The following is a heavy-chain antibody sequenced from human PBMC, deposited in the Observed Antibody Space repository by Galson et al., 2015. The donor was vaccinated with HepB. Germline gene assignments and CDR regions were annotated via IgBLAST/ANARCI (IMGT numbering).Heavy chain of an antibody. CDR3: AKDIHSGSFSHYFDS. CDR1: GFTFRSHA. J-gene: IGHJ4*02. D-gene: IGHD1-26*01. Sequence: SLRLSCAASGFTFRSHAMNWVRQAPGKGLEWVSAISYFGISTEYADSVRGRFTVSRDDSTNTLYLQMTGLRAEDTAVYYCAKDIHSGSFSHYFDSWGQGTPVTVSS. CDR2: ISYFGIST. V-gene: IGHV3-23*01.